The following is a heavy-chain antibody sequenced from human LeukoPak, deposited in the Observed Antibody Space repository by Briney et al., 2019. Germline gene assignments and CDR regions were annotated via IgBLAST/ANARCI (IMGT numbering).Heavy chain of an antibody. Sequence: APVKVSCKASGYTFTSYYMHWVRQAPGQGFEWMGIINPSGCSTSYAQKFQGRVTMTRDTSTSTVYMELSSLRSEDTAVYYCARSALTIVVVVAADEYYFDYWGQGTLVTVSS. V-gene: IGHV1-46*03. CDR1: GYTFTSYY. CDR3: ARSALTIVVVVAADEYYFDY. J-gene: IGHJ4*02. CDR2: INPSGCST. D-gene: IGHD2-15*01.